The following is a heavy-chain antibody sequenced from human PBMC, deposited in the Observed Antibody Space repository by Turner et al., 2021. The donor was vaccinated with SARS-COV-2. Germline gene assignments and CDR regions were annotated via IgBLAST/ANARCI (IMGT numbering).Heavy chain of an antibody. J-gene: IGHJ4*02. Sequence: QQQPQESCPGLVKPSQTLSLTCTVSGGTISIGGYYWSWIRQHPGKGLEWIGYIYYGESLYYNPSLKSRVTTSVDTSKNQFSLKLSSVTAADTAVYCSARDYGGNSNYFDYWGQGTLVTVSS. CDR1: GGTISIGGYY. D-gene: IGHD4-17*01. CDR3: ARDYGGNSNYFDY. V-gene: IGHV4-31*03. CDR2: IYYGESL.